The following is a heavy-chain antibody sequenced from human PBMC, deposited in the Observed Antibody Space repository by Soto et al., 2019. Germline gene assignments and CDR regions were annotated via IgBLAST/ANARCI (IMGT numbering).Heavy chain of an antibody. CDR1: GGAFSTYA. Sequence: QVQLVQSGAEVRKPGSSVKVSCKASGGAFSTYAMSWMRRAPGQGLEWMGGIVPILGTPSYGQKFQGRVSITADVSTSTVYMELSRVRSDDTAVYYCARERLAGLPNSYNYYYAMAVWGKGTMVTVSS. V-gene: IGHV1-69*01. CDR2: IVPILGTP. J-gene: IGHJ6*04. CDR3: ARERLAGLPNSYNYYYAMAV.